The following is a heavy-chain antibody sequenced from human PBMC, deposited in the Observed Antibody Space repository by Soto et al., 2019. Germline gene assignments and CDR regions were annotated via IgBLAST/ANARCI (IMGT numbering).Heavy chain of an antibody. CDR1: GFTYSDFG. D-gene: IGHD4-17*01. J-gene: IGHJ3*01. CDR3: ATADSEDYGYYVGGETDAFDV. V-gene: IGHV3-33*01. CDR2: IWYDGSNK. Sequence: QVQLVESGGGVVQPGKSLRLSCATSGFTYSDFGMHWVRQAPGKGLEWVAVIWYDGSNKYYAASVKGRFTVSRDNFKNTLSRQMNSLRVDATAVSYCATADSEDYGYYVGGETDAFDVWGQGTIVSVSA.